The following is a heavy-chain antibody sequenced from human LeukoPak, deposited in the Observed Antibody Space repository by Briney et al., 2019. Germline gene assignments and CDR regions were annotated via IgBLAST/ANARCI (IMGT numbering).Heavy chain of an antibody. V-gene: IGHV1-2*02. Sequence: GASVKVSCKASGYTFTSYGISWVRQAPGQGLEWMGWINPNSGGTNYAQKFQGRVTMTRDTSISTAYMDLSRLRSDDTAVYYCARGSIVGATFDYFDYWGQGTLVTVSS. CDR3: ARGSIVGATFDYFDY. D-gene: IGHD1-26*01. J-gene: IGHJ4*02. CDR1: GYTFTSYG. CDR2: INPNSGGT.